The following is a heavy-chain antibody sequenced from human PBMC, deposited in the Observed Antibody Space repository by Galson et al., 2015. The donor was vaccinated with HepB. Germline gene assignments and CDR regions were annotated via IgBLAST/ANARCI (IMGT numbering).Heavy chain of an antibody. D-gene: IGHD4-17*01. Sequence: LRLSCAASGFTVGSNYMSWVRQAPGKGLEWVSVIYSGGSTYYADSVKGRFTISRDNSKNTLYLQMNSLRAEDTAVYYCARGSYGDYDYWGQGTLVTVSS. CDR2: IYSGGST. CDR1: GFTVGSNY. V-gene: IGHV3-53*01. CDR3: ARGSYGDYDY. J-gene: IGHJ4*02.